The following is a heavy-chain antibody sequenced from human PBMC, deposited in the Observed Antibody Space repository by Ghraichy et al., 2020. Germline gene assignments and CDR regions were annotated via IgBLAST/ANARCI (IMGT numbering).Heavy chain of an antibody. V-gene: IGHV3-48*04. CDR3: ARARYKVYYYYYGMDV. CDR1: GFTFSGFS. D-gene: IGHD3-9*01. Sequence: GESLNISCEASGFTFSGFSMNWVRQAPGKGLEWVSYISSSGSTIYYADSVKGRFTISRDNAKNSLYLQMNSLRAEDTAVYYCARARYKVYYYYYGMDVWGQGTTVTVSS. J-gene: IGHJ6*02. CDR2: ISSSGSTI.